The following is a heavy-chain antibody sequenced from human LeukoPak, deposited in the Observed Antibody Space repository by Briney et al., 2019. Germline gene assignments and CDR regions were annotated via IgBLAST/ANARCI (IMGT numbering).Heavy chain of an antibody. CDR3: ARASWFGESTTDY. CDR2: IYTSGST. D-gene: IGHD3-10*01. J-gene: IGHJ4*02. CDR1: AASISSGSYY. V-gene: IGHV4-61*02. Sequence: KPSQTLSLTCTVSAASISSGSYYGSWIRQPAGKGLEWIGRIYTSGSTNYNPSLKSRVTISVDTSKNQFSLKLSSVTAADTAVYYCARASWFGESTTDYWGQGTLVTVSS.